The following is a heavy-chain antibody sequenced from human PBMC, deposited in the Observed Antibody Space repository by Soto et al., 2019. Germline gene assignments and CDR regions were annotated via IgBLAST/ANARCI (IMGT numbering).Heavy chain of an antibody. J-gene: IGHJ4*02. Sequence: QITLNESGPTVVKPAETLTLTCTFSGFSLTTSGVGVGWIRQSPGKPPEGLALIYWDDDKRYSASLKSRLTITKDTSKNQVVLTMASVDPADTATYYCAHRILRTVFGLVTTTAIYFDFWGQGTPVVVSS. V-gene: IGHV2-5*02. CDR1: GFSLTTSGVG. CDR3: AHRILRTVFGLVTTTAIYFDF. D-gene: IGHD3-3*01. CDR2: IYWDDDK.